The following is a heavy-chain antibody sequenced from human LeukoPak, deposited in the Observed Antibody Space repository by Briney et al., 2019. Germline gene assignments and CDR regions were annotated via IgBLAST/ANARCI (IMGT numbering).Heavy chain of an antibody. CDR2: INSDGSST. CDR1: GFTFSSYW. V-gene: IGHV3-74*01. CDR3: ARGPKYYDFWSGYYIFVGTDY. D-gene: IGHD3-3*01. Sequence: AGGSLRLSCAASGFTFSSYWMHWVRQAPGKGLVWVSRINSDGSSTSYADSVKGRFTISRDNAKNTLYLQMNSLRAEDTAVYYCARGPKYYDFWSGYYIFVGTDYWGQGTLVTVSS. J-gene: IGHJ4*02.